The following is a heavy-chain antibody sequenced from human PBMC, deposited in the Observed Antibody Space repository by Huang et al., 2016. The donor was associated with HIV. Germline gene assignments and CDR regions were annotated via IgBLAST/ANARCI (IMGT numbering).Heavy chain of an antibody. CDR2: IDPTRGAI. Sequence: QVQLVQSGAEVKRPGASVKVSCKACGSSFTGHFIHWVRQAPGQGLGGMGRIDPTRGAINWASRVQGRVSMTRDKSIGTAYMELSGLRSDDTAVFFCAREAWASGVAHYFDYWGPGTLVTVSS. CDR3: AREAWASGVAHYFDY. V-gene: IGHV1-2*06. D-gene: IGHD3-10*01. CDR1: GSSFTGHF. J-gene: IGHJ4*02.